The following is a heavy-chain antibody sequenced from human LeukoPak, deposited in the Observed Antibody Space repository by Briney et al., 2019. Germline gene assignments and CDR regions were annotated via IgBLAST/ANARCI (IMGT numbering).Heavy chain of an antibody. CDR1: GGSISSYY. CDR2: IYYSGST. J-gene: IGHJ4*02. D-gene: IGHD6-19*01. CDR3: ARVGSWYYFDY. Sequence: PSETLSPTCTVSGGSISSYYWSWIRQPPGKGLEWIGYIYYSGSTNYSPSLKSRVTISIDTSRNQFSLKLSSVTAADTAVYYCARVGSWYYFDYWGQGTLVTVSS. V-gene: IGHV4-59*01.